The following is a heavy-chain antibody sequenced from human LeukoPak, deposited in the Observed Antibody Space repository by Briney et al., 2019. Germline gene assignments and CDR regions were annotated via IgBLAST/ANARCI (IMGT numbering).Heavy chain of an antibody. V-gene: IGHV5-51*01. CDR1: GYTFSTYW. CDR3: ARDGPMVRGAVEDAFDI. J-gene: IGHJ3*02. D-gene: IGHD3-10*01. CDR2: IYPSDSDA. Sequence: GESLKISCQGSGYTFSTYWIGWVRQMPGKGLEWMGIIYPSDSDARYSPSFQGQVTISVDKSINTAYLQWSSLKASDTAMYYCARDGPMVRGAVEDAFDIWGQGTMVTVS.